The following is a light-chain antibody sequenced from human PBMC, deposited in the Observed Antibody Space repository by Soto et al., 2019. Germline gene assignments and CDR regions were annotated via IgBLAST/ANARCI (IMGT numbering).Light chain of an antibody. CDR1: QSVSRY. Sequence: EIVLTQSPATLSLSPGERATLSCRASQSVSRYLAWYQHKVGQAPRLLIYDASSRVTGIPARFSGSGSGTDFTLTISSLEPEDFAVYYCHQRSNWPWTFGQGTKVDIK. V-gene: IGKV3-11*01. CDR2: DAS. CDR3: HQRSNWPWT. J-gene: IGKJ1*01.